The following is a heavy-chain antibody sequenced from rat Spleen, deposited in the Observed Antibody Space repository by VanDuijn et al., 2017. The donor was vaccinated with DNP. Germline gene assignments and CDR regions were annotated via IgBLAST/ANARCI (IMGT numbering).Heavy chain of an antibody. Sequence: EVQLQESGPGLVKPSQSLSLTCSVTGYSITNNYWAWIRKFPGNKMEWIGYINYSGSTGYNPSLKSRISITRDTSKNQFFLHLSSVTTEDTATYYCARGVSSYYGYNSYWYFDPWGPGTVVTVSS. CDR1: GYSITNNY. CDR3: ARGVSSYYGYNSYWYFDP. J-gene: IGHJ1*01. CDR2: INYSGST. D-gene: IGHD1-9*01. V-gene: IGHV3-1*01.